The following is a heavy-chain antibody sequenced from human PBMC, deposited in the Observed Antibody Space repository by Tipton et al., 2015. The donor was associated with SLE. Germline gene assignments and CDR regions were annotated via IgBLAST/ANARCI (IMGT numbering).Heavy chain of an antibody. CDR3: ARELNYYDSSRGFGY. CDR1: GFTFSSYC. V-gene: IGHV3-33*08. J-gene: IGHJ4*02. D-gene: IGHD3-22*01. CDR2: IRNDGSNK. Sequence: SLRLSCAASGFTFSSYCMHWVRQAPGKGLEWVAFIRNDGSNKYYADSVKGRFTISRDNAKNSLYLQMNSLRAEDTAVYYCARELNYYDSSRGFGYWGQGTLVSDSS.